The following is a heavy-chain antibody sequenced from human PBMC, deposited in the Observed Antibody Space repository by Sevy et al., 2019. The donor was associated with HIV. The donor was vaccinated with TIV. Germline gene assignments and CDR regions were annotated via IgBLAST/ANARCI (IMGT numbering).Heavy chain of an antibody. CDR1: GFTFSSYN. J-gene: IGHJ6*02. V-gene: IGHV3-21*01. CDR3: ARVVAYCSGGSCFPGYYYGMDV. D-gene: IGHD2-15*01. CDR2: ISSSSNYI. Sequence: GGSLRLSCAVSGFTFSSYNMNWVRQAPGKGLEWVSSISSSSNYIYYADSMKGRFTISRDNAKNSLYLQMNSLRAEDTAVYYCARVVAYCSGGSCFPGYYYGMDVWGQGTTVTVSS.